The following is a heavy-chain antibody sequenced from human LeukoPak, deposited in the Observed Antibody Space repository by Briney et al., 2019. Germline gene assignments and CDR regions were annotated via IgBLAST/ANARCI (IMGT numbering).Heavy chain of an antibody. V-gene: IGHV4-39*01. CDR2: IYYSGST. D-gene: IGHD6-19*01. CDR3: ARLAEEQWNYYYYMDV. J-gene: IGHJ6*03. Sequence: SETLSLTCTVSGGSISTSSYYWGWIRQPPGKGLEWIGTIYYSGSTYYNPSLTSRVTISVDTSKNQFSLKLSSVTAADTAVYYCARLAEEQWNYYYYMDVWGKGTTVTISS. CDR1: GGSISTSSYY.